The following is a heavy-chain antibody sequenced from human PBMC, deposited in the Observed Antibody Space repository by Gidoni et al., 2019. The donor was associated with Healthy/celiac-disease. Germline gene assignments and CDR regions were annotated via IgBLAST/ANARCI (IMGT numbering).Heavy chain of an antibody. CDR1: GFTFSSYW. V-gene: IGHV3-7*01. CDR2: IKQDGSEK. CDR3: AREGSGYDSTDNAFDI. J-gene: IGHJ3*02. Sequence: EVQLVESGGGLVQPGGSLRLSCAASGFTFSSYWMSWVRQAPGKGLEWVANIKQDGSEKYYVDSVKGRFTISRDNAKNSLYLQMNSLRAEDTAVYYCAREGSGYDSTDNAFDIWGQGTMVTVSS. D-gene: IGHD5-12*01.